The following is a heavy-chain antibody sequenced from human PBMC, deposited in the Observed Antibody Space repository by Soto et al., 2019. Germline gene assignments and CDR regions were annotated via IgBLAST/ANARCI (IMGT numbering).Heavy chain of an antibody. CDR3: ARDTYGGNSGFDY. J-gene: IGHJ4*02. Sequence: QVQLQESGPGLVKPSETLSLTCTVSGGSVSSGSYYWSWIRQPPGKGLEWIGYIYYSGSTHYIPSLKSRVTISVDTSKNQFSLKLSSVTAAATAVYYCARDTYGGNSGFDYWGQGTLVTVSS. CDR2: IYYSGST. CDR1: GGSVSSGSYY. V-gene: IGHV4-61*01. D-gene: IGHD4-17*01.